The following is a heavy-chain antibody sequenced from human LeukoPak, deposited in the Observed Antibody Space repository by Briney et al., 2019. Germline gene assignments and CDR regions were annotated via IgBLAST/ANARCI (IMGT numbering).Heavy chain of an antibody. CDR2: INPSGGST. D-gene: IGHD3-3*01. CDR1: GYTFTSYY. J-gene: IGHJ5*02. CDR3: ARGITIFGVLTHADWFDP. V-gene: IGHV1-46*01. Sequence: ASVKVSCKASGYTFTSYYMHWVRQAPGQGLEWMGIINPSGGSTSYAQKFQGRVTMTRDTSTSTVYMELSSLRSEDTAVYYCARGITIFGVLTHADWFDPWGQGTLVTVSS.